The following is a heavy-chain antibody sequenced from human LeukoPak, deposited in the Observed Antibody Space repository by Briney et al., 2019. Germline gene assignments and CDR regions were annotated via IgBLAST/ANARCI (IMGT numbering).Heavy chain of an antibody. CDR2: IYSGGTA. CDR3: ARVDTVMAYYFDL. V-gene: IGHV3-53*04. D-gene: IGHD5-18*01. Sequence: GGSLRLSCAASGFTVSTNCMTWVRQAPGKGLEWVSTIYSGGTAYYADSVMGRFTISRHNSRNTLYLQTNSLRAEDTAVYYCARVDTVMAYYFDLWGQGTLVTVSS. J-gene: IGHJ4*02. CDR1: GFTVSTNC.